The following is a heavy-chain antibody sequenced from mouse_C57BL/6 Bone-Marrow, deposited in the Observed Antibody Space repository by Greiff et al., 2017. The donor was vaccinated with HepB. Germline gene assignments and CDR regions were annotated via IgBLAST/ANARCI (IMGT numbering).Heavy chain of an antibody. V-gene: IGHV5-17*01. J-gene: IGHJ4*01. CDR3: ASNGGGDYDAMDY. CDR1: GFTFSDYG. Sequence: EVHLVESGGGLVKPGGSLKLSCAASGFTFSDYGMHWVRQAPEKGLEWVAYISSGSSTIYYADTVKGRFTISRDNAKNTLFLQMTSLRSEDTAMYYCASNGGGDYDAMDYGGQGTSATVSA. CDR2: ISSGSSTI.